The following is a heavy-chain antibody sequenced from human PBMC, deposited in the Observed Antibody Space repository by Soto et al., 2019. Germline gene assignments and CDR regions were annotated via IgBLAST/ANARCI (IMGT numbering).Heavy chain of an antibody. J-gene: IGHJ6*03. V-gene: IGHV1-18*01. CDR1: GYTFTSYG. CDR2: IGAYNGNT. CDR3: ARVYFPGGRYYYYYYMDG. Sequence: ASVKVSCKASGYTFTSYGISWVRQAPGQGLEWMGWIGAYNGNTNYAQKLQGRVTMTTDTSTSTAYMELRSLRSDDTAVYYCARVYFPGGRYYYYYYMDGWGKGTTVTVSS. D-gene: IGHD1-26*01.